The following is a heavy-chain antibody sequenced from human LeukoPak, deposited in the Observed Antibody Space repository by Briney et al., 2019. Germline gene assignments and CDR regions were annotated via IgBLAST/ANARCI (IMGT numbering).Heavy chain of an antibody. J-gene: IGHJ5*02. V-gene: IGHV4-34*01. CDR2: INHSGST. D-gene: IGHD3-9*01. CDR3: ARVRYFDWLFRVSRNWFDP. CDR1: GGSFSGYY. Sequence: SETLSLTCAVYGGSFSGYYWSWIRQPPGKGLEWIGEINHSGSTNYNPSLKRRVTISVEKSKNQFSLKLSSVTAADTAVYYCARVRYFDWLFRVSRNWFDPWGQGTLVTVSS.